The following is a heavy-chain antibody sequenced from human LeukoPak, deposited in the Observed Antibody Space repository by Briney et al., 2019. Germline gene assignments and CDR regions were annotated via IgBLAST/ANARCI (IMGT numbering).Heavy chain of an antibody. D-gene: IGHD6-13*01. CDR1: GFTFSNYG. CDR2: IRYDGSNK. Sequence: QPGGSLRLSCAASGFTFSNYGIHWVRQAPGKGLEWVAVIRYDGSNKYYADSVKGRFTISRDNSKNTLYLQMNSLRAEDTAVYYCAKDRPTAAGHYFDYWGQGTLVTVSS. J-gene: IGHJ4*02. CDR3: AKDRPTAAGHYFDY. V-gene: IGHV3-30*02.